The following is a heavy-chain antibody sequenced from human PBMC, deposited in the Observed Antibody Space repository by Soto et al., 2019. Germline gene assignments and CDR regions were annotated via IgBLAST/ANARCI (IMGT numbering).Heavy chain of an antibody. CDR1: GFSFSTYA. V-gene: IGHV3-23*01. J-gene: IGHJ5*02. CDR2: ISYSGGHS. CDR3: VRSHDYSNWRLWFDP. Sequence: EMQLLESGGGLVQPGGSLRLSCVASGFSFSTYAMSWVRQAPGRGLEWVSGISYSGGHSYYVDSVKGRFTISRDNSKNTLYLQINTLRVEDTGTYHCVRSHDYSNWRLWFDPWGQGTLVTVSS. D-gene: IGHD3-16*01.